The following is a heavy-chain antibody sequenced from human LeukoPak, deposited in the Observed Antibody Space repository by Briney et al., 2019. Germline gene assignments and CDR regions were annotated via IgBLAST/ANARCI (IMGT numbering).Heavy chain of an antibody. J-gene: IGHJ4*02. CDR3: ARGYYDILTGYQLFDY. CDR2: INHSGST. Sequence: SETLSLTCAVYGGSFSGYYWSWIRQPPGKGLEWIGEINHSGSTNYNPSLKSRVTISVDTSKNQFSLKLSSVTAADTAVYYCARGYYDILTGYQLFDYWGQGTLVTVSS. CDR1: GGSFSGYY. V-gene: IGHV4-34*01. D-gene: IGHD3-9*01.